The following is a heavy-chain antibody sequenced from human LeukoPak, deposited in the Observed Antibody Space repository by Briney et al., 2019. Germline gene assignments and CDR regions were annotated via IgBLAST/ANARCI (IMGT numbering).Heavy chain of an antibody. V-gene: IGHV3-74*01. CDR1: GFTFSSYW. Sequence: PGGSLRLSCAASGFTFSSYWMHWVRQAPGKGLVWVSRINSDGSSTRNADSVKGRFTISRDNAKNPLYLQMNSLRADDTAVYYCARAQPPLYGDYVGWGQGTLVTVSS. CDR3: ARAQPPLYGDYVG. D-gene: IGHD4-17*01. CDR2: INSDGSST. J-gene: IGHJ4*02.